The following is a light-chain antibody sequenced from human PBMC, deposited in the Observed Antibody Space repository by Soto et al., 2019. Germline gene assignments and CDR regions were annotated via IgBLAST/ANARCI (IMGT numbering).Light chain of an antibody. Sequence: DIQMTQSPSTLSASAGDRVTITCRASESISSWLAWYQQKPGKAPKFLIFAASSLESGVPSRFGGSVSGTEFILTISSLQADDFATYYCQQYKSYPWTFGQGTKVEIK. J-gene: IGKJ1*01. CDR2: AAS. CDR1: ESISSW. V-gene: IGKV1-5*01. CDR3: QQYKSYPWT.